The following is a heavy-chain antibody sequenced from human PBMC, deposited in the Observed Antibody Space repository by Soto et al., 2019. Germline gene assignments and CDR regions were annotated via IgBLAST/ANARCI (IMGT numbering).Heavy chain of an antibody. D-gene: IGHD2-2*01. CDR3: AGGRYCTSTSCSTRIDY. Sequence: PSETLSLTCAIYGGSFSTYYWSWIRQPPGKGLEWIGEINHSGSTNYNPSLKSRVTISVDTSKNQFSLKVSSVTAADTAVYYCAGGRYCTSTSCSTRIDYWGQGTLVTVSS. J-gene: IGHJ4*02. CDR2: INHSGST. CDR1: GGSFSTYY. V-gene: IGHV4-34*01.